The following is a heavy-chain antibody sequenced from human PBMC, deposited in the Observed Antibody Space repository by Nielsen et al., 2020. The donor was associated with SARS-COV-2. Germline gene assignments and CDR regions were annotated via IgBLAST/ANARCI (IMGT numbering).Heavy chain of an antibody. CDR1: GGSISSYY. CDR3: ARFYAYDYVWGSYHIDY. V-gene: IGHV4-59*08. D-gene: IGHD3-16*02. CDR2: IYYSGST. Sequence: SETLSLTCTVSGGSISSYYWSWIRQPPGKGLEWIGYIYYSGSTYYNPSLKSRVTISVDTSKNQFFLKLSSVTAADTAVYYCARFYAYDYVWGSYHIDYWGQGTLVTVYS. J-gene: IGHJ4*02.